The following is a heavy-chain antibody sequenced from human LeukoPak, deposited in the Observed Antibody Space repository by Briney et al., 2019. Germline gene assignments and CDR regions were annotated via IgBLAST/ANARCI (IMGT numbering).Heavy chain of an antibody. V-gene: IGHV3-7*01. CDR3: ARDWEYSSSWYPPFDY. Sequence: GGSLRLSCAVSGFTFTDTYMTWIRQAPGKGLEWVANIKQDGSEKYYVDSVKGRFTISRDNAKNSLYLQMNSLRAEDTAVYYCARDWEYSSSWYPPFDYWGQGTLVTVSS. D-gene: IGHD6-13*01. CDR2: IKQDGSEK. CDR1: GFTFTDTY. J-gene: IGHJ4*02.